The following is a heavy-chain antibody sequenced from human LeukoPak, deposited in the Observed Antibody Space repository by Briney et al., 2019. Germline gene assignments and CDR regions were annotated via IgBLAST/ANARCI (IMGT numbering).Heavy chain of an antibody. D-gene: IGHD4/OR15-4a*01. CDR1: GFTFSSYG. CDR2: IWYDGSNK. J-gene: IGHJ4*02. V-gene: IGHV3-33*01. CDR3: ARERANPLYYFDY. Sequence: GGSLRLSCAASGFTFSSYGMHWVRQAPGKGLEWVAVIWYDGSNKYYADSVKGRFTISRDNSKNTPYLQMNSLRAEDTAVYYCARERANPLYYFDYWGQGTLVIVSS.